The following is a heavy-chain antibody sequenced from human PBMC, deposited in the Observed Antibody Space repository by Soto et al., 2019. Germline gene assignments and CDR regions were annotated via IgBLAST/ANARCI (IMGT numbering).Heavy chain of an antibody. V-gene: IGHV1-18*04. CDR2: ISPYNDNP. CDR3: PILRTSGYHTHYFFGMDV. Sequence: QVHLEQSGPEVQKPGASVKVACRASGNTFMTHGISWVRQAPGQGLEWMGWISPYNDNPNYAQKFQGRVSMTTDLSTSTAFMELRSLRSDDTAVYYCPILRTSGYHTHYFFGMDVWGHGTTVGGSS. J-gene: IGHJ6*02. D-gene: IGHD3-22*01. CDR1: GNTFMTHG.